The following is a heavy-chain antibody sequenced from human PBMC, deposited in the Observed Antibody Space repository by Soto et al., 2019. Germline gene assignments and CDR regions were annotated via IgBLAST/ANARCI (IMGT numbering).Heavy chain of an antibody. D-gene: IGHD2-15*01. CDR3: ARDGGSDGYKRFGY. J-gene: IGHJ4*02. V-gene: IGHV1-69*06. CDR2: VIPIFGTA. CDR1: GGTFSSYA. Sequence: QVQLVQSGAEVKKPGSSVKVSCKASGGTFSSYAISWVRQAPGQGLEWMGGVIPIFGTANYAQKFQGSVTIPADKSTSTAYMELSSLRSEDTAVYYCARDGGSDGYKRFGYWGQGTLVTVSS.